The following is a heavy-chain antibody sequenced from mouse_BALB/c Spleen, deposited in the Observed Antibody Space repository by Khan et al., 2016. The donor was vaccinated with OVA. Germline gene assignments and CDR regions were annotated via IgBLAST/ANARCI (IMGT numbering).Heavy chain of an antibody. CDR3: AKKDYYDYDPFPY. Sequence: EVQLQEPGPGLVKPSQSLSLTCTVTGYSITSEYAWNRNRQFPGNKLEWMGYINYSGNTRFNPSHKSRTSITRDTSKNQFFLQFNSVTAEITATYYRAKKDYYDYDPFPYWGQGTLVTVSA. CDR1: GYSITSEYA. V-gene: IGHV3-2*02. D-gene: IGHD2-4*01. CDR2: INYSGNT. J-gene: IGHJ3*01.